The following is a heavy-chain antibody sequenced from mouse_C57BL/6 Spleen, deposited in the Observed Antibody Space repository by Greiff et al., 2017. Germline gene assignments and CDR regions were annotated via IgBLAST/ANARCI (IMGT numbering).Heavy chain of an antibody. D-gene: IGHD1-1*01. CDR3: ARSGYYGSSYVGTQGY. V-gene: IGHV1-50*01. CDR1: GYTFTSYW. CDR2: IDPSDSYT. Sequence: QVQLKQPGAELVKPGASVKLSCKASGYTFTSYWMQWVKQRPGQGLEWIGEIDPSDSYTNYNQKFKGKATLTVDTSSSTAYMQLSSLTSEDSAVYYCARSGYYGSSYVGTQGYWGQGTTLTVSS. J-gene: IGHJ2*01.